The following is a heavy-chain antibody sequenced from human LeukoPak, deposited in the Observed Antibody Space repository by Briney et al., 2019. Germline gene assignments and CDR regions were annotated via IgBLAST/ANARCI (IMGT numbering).Heavy chain of an antibody. J-gene: IGHJ2*01. CDR3: ASMTTSRNWYFDL. D-gene: IGHD2-2*01. CDR2: IYYSGST. Sequence: SETLSLTCTVSGGSISSYFWSWIRQPPGRGLEWIGYIYYSGSTNYNPSLKSRVTISLDTSKNQFSLKLNSVTAADTAVYYCASMTTSRNWYFDLWGRGTLVTVFS. V-gene: IGHV4-59*01. CDR1: GGSISSYF.